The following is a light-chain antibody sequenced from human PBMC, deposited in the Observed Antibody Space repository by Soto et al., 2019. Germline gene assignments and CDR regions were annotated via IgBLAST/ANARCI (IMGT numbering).Light chain of an antibody. Sequence: EIVMTQSPATLSVSPGERATLSCRASQSVSSNLAWYQQKPGQAPRLLIYGASTRATGIPARFSGSGSGTELTLTISSLQSEDFAVYYCQQYNNWPLTFGGGTTVEIK. V-gene: IGKV3-15*01. CDR1: QSVSSN. J-gene: IGKJ4*01. CDR2: GAS. CDR3: QQYNNWPLT.